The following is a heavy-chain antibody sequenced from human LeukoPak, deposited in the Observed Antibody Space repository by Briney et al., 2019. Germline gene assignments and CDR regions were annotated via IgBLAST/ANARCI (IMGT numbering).Heavy chain of an antibody. D-gene: IGHD2-15*01. J-gene: IGHJ3*02. CDR1: GGSISSYS. CDR2: IYYSGST. Sequence: SETLSLTCTVSGGSISSYSWSWIRQPPGKGLEWIGYIYYSGSTNYNPSLKSRVTISVDTSKNQFSLKLSSVTAADTAVYYCARQDVVVVAATEDAFDIWGQGTMVTVSS. V-gene: IGHV4-59*08. CDR3: ARQDVVVVAATEDAFDI.